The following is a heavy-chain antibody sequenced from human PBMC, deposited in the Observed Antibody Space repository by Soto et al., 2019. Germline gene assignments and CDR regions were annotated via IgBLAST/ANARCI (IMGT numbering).Heavy chain of an antibody. CDR3: AATGGNYFGLGV. J-gene: IGHJ6*02. V-gene: IGHV1-18*01. D-gene: IGHD2-8*02. CDR2: ISGYNGNT. CDR1: DNTFTHYG. Sequence: ASVKVSCKSSDNTFTHYGINWVRQAPGQGLEWMGWISGYNGNTKYAQKFQDRVTMTADTSTRTAFMEVRGLTSDDTGVYFCAATGGNYFGLGVWGQGTTVTVSS.